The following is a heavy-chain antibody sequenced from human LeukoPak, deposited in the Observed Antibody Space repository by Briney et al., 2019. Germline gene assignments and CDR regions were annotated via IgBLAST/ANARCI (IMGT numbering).Heavy chain of an antibody. J-gene: IGHJ5*02. V-gene: IGHV3-48*03. CDR1: GFTFSSYE. D-gene: IGHD3-10*01. Sequence: GGSLRLSCAASGFTFSSYEMNWVRQAPGKGLEWVSYISSSGSTIYYADCVKGRLTISRDNAKNSLYLQMNSLRAEDTAVYYCARGDGPGWFGELSGWFDPWGQGTLVTVSS. CDR2: ISSSGSTI. CDR3: ARGDGPGWFGELSGWFDP.